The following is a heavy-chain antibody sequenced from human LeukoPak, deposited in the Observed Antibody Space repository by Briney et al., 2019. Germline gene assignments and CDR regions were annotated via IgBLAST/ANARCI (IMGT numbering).Heavy chain of an antibody. CDR2: INPNSGGT. D-gene: IGHD6-19*01. CDR3: ARDGGTSSGWYFHRS. V-gene: IGHV1-2*02. Sequence: ASVKVSCKASGYTFTSYYMHWVRQAPGQGLEWMGWINPNSGGTNYAQKFQGRVTMTRDTSISTAYMELSRLRSDDTAVYYCARDGGTSSGWYFHRSWGQGTLVTVSS. CDR1: GYTFTSYY. J-gene: IGHJ5*02.